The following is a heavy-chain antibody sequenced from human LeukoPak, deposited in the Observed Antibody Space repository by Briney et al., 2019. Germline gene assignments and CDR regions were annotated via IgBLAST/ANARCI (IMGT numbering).Heavy chain of an antibody. V-gene: IGHV4-61*02. D-gene: IGHD6-13*01. CDR2: IYTSGST. Sequence: SETLSLTCTVSGGSISSDSYYWSWIRQPAGKGLEWIGRIYTSGSTNYNPSLKSRVTISVDTSKNQFSLKLSAVTAADTAVYYCARHPRIAAAPTRIDYWGQGTLVTVSS. J-gene: IGHJ4*02. CDR1: GGSISSDSYY. CDR3: ARHPRIAAAPTRIDY.